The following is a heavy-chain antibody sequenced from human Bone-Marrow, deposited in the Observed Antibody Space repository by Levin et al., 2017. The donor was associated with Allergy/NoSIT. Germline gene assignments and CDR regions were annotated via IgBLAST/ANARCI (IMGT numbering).Heavy chain of an antibody. J-gene: IGHJ4*02. CDR3: ARQPCVNGVCYFDT. V-gene: IGHV4-39*01. D-gene: IGHD2-8*01. CDR1: GGSINSIYHY. CDR2: VFYTGTT. Sequence: PSETLSLTCAGSGGSINSIYHYWAWIRQPPGKGLEWIGSVFYTGTTYSNPSLRSRLSISIDTAKNHFSLKLRSMTATDTAVYFCARQPCVNGVCYFDTWGQGNLVIVSS.